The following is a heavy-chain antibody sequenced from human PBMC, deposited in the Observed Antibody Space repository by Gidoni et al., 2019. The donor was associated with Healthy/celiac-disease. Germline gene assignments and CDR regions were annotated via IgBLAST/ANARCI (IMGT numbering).Heavy chain of an antibody. CDR1: GGSISSYY. CDR2: IYYSGST. CDR3: ARLSGYYDSSGYFNY. V-gene: IGHV4-59*08. D-gene: IGHD3-22*01. Sequence: QVQLQESGPGLVKPSETLSLTCTVSGGSISSYYWSWIRQPPGKGLEWIGYIYYSGSTNYNPSLKSRVTISVDTSKNQFSLKLSSVTAADTAVYYCARLSGYYDSSGYFNYWGQGTLVTVSS. J-gene: IGHJ4*02.